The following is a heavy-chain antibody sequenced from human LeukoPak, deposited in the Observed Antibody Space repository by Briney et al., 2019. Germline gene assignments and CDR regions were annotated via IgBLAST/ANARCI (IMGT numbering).Heavy chain of an antibody. CDR3: ARGPQKAYDIVSGSYRYHFDY. D-gene: IGHD3-16*02. CDR1: GYTLTSYD. V-gene: IGHV1-8*01. Sequence: ASVKVSCKASGYTLTSYDINWVRQATGQGLEWMGWMNPDSSNTGYAQKFQGRVTMTRNTSISIAYMELSSLRSEDTAVYYCARGPQKAYDIVSGSYRYHFDYWGQGTLVTVSS. CDR2: MNPDSSNT. J-gene: IGHJ4*02.